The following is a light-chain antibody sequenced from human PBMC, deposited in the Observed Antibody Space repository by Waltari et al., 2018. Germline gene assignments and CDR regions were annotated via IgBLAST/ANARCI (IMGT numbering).Light chain of an antibody. CDR3: QQRSNWTPHT. Sequence: EIVLTQSPATLSLSPGDTATLSCRASQSVGSYLAWYQQKPGQPPRLLIYDASNRATGVPARFPGSGSGTEFTLTISSLEAADFAVYYCQQRSNWTPHTFGQGARLEIK. CDR2: DAS. V-gene: IGKV3-11*01. CDR1: QSVGSY. J-gene: IGKJ2*01.